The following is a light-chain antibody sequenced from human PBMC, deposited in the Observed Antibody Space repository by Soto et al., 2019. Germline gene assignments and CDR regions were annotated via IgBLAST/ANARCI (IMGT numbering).Light chain of an antibody. CDR2: DAS. Sequence: EIVLTQSPATLSLSPGERATLSCRASQRVGIYLAWFQQKPGQAPRLLIYDASNRATGIPPRFSGSGSGTDFTLTISSLETEDFALYYCHHRSIWQGTFGPRNKVDIK. CDR3: HHRSIWQGT. CDR1: QRVGIY. J-gene: IGKJ3*01. V-gene: IGKV3-11*01.